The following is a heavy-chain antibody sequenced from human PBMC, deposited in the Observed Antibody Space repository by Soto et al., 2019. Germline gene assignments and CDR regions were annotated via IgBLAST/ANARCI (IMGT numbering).Heavy chain of an antibody. Sequence: PGGSLRLSCSASGFTFSSYAMHWVRQAPGKGLEYVSAISSNGGSTYYADSVKGRFTISRDNSKNTLYLQMSSLRAEDTAVYYCLRFGEFDYYYYGMDVWGQGTTVTVSS. V-gene: IGHV3-64D*06. D-gene: IGHD3-10*01. J-gene: IGHJ6*02. CDR1: GFTFSSYA. CDR2: ISSNGGST. CDR3: LRFGEFDYYYYGMDV.